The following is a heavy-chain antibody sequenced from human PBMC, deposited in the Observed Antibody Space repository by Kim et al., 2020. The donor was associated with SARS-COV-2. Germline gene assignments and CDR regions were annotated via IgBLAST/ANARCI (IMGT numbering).Heavy chain of an antibody. CDR3: ARAGIDSGGYSYHFDY. V-gene: IGHV3-74*01. CDR2: INRDGSIT. CDR1: GFTFSSYW. Sequence: GGSLRLSCAASGFTFSSYWMHWVRQAPGKGLVWVSRINRDGSITTYADSVKGRFTISRDNAKNTLYLQMNSLRAEDTAVYYCARAGIDSGGYSYHFDYWGQGTLVPVSA. D-gene: IGHD3-22*01. J-gene: IGHJ4*02.